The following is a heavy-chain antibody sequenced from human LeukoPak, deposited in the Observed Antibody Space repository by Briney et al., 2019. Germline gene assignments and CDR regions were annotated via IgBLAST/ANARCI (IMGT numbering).Heavy chain of an antibody. CDR1: GGSISSTSYY. V-gene: IGHV4-39*07. D-gene: IGHD4-23*01. CDR3: AGGGKSTWFDP. Sequence: SETLSLTCVVSGGSISSTSYYWGWIRQPPGKGLEWIGSIYYSGSTYYSPSLKSRVTISVDTSKNQFSLKLSSVTAADTAVYYCAGGGKSTWFDPWGQGTLVTVSS. CDR2: IYYSGST. J-gene: IGHJ5*02.